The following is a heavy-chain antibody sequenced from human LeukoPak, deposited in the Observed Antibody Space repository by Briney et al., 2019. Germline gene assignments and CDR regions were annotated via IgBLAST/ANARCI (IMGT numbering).Heavy chain of an antibody. CDR1: GGSFSGYY. Sequence: SETLSLTCAVYGGSFSGYYWSWIRQPPGKGLEWIGEINHSGSTNYNPSLKSRVTISVDTSKNQFSLKPSSVTAADTAVYYCARGRNGDSGDYWGQGTLVTVSS. V-gene: IGHV4-34*01. CDR2: INHSGST. CDR3: ARGRNGDSGDY. J-gene: IGHJ4*02. D-gene: IGHD4-17*01.